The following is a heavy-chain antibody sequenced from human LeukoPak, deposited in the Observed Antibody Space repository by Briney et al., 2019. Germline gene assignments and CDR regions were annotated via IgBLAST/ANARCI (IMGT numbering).Heavy chain of an antibody. CDR2: VYTSGST. V-gene: IGHV4-61*02. J-gene: IGHJ4*02. CDR1: GGSISSGNYY. D-gene: IGHD1-26*01. Sequence: PSQTLSLTCTVSGGSISSGNYYWSWLRQPAGKGLEWIGRVYTSGSTNYNPSLKSRVTISVDTSKNQFSLKLTSVTAADTAVYYCAGMVAFQTNFDFWGQGTLVTVSS. CDR3: AGMVAFQTNFDF.